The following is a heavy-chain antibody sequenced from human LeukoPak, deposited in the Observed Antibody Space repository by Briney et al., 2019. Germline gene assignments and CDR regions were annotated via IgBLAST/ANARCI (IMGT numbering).Heavy chain of an antibody. CDR1: GFTFSSYA. D-gene: IGHD3-22*01. Sequence: GGSLRLSCAASGFTFSSYAMDWVRQAPGKGLEYVSGISSNGGSTYYANSVKGRFTISRDNSKNTLYLQVGSLRAEDMAVYYCARGDEYYYDSSGSGPLLDYWGQGTLVTVSS. CDR2: ISSNGGST. J-gene: IGHJ4*02. CDR3: ARGDEYYYDSSGSGPLLDY. V-gene: IGHV3-64*01.